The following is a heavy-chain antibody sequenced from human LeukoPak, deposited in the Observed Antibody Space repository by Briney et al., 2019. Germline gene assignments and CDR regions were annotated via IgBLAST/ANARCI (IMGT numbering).Heavy chain of an antibody. CDR2: IYTSGST. D-gene: IGHD2-2*01. CDR1: GGAISSYY. CDR3: ARVSYQEGVDY. V-gene: IGHV4-4*07. J-gene: IGHJ4*02. Sequence: PSETLSLTCTVSGGAISSYYCSWIRQPPGKGLEWIGRIYTSGSTNYNPSLKSRVTMSVDTCKNQFSLKLSSVTAADTAVYYCARVSYQEGVDYWGQGTLVTVSS.